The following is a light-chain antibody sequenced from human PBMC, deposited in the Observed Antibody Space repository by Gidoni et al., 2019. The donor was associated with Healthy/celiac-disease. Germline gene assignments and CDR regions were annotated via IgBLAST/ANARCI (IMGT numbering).Light chain of an antibody. V-gene: IGLV1-51*01. CDR2: DNN. CDR3: GTWDSSLSAV. J-gene: IGLJ1*01. Sequence: QSVLTQPPSVSAAPGQKGTISCSGSRSNIGNNYVSWYQQLPGTAPKLLIYDNNKRPSGIPDRFSGSKSGTSATLGITGLQTGDEADYYCGTWDSSLSAVFGTGTKVTV. CDR1: RSNIGNNY.